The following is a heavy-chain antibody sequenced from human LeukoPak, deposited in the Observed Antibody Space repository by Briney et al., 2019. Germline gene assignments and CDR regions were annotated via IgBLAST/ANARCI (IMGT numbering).Heavy chain of an antibody. CDR2: ISYSGFT. J-gene: IGHJ4*02. D-gene: IGHD2-8*02. V-gene: IGHV4-59*08. CDR3: AGHHPRNTVDF. Sequence: TSETLSLTCTVSGGSISSYQWSWIRQPPGKGLEWIGYISYSGFTNYNPSLKSRVTISLDASKNQFSLKLTSVTAADTAVYYCAGHHPRNTVDFWGQGTLVTVSS. CDR1: GGSISSYQ.